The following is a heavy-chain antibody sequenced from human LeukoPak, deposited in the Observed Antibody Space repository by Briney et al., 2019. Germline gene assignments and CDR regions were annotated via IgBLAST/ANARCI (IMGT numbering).Heavy chain of an antibody. CDR3: ARGRYYDSSGYYWSLYYMDV. CDR2: ISSSSSTI. Sequence: GGSLRLSCAASGFTFSTYWMSWVRQAPGKGLEWVSYISSSSSTIYYADSVKGRFTISRDNAKNSLYLQMNSLRAEDTAVYYCARGRYYDSSGYYWSLYYMDVWGKGTTVTVSS. CDR1: GFTFSTYW. D-gene: IGHD3-22*01. J-gene: IGHJ6*03. V-gene: IGHV3-48*01.